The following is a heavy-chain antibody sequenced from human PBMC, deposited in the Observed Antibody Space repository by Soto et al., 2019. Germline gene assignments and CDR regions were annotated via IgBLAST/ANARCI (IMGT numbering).Heavy chain of an antibody. D-gene: IGHD2-15*01. Sequence: SVKVSCKASGGTFSSYAISWVRQAPGQGLEWMGGIIPIFGTANYAQKFQGRVTITADESTSTAYMELSSLRSEDTAVYYCATCSGGSCYSFYYYYGMDVWGQGTTVTVSS. V-gene: IGHV1-69*13. CDR1: GGTFSSYA. CDR2: IIPIFGTA. CDR3: ATCSGGSCYSFYYYYGMDV. J-gene: IGHJ6*02.